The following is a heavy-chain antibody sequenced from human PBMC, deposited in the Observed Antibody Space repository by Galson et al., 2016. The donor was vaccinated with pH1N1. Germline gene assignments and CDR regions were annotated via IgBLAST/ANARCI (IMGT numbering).Heavy chain of an antibody. Sequence: SVKVSCKASGPNFNNYFFHWARQAPGQGLEWLGLVSPAGGITTYAQKLRGRVTMTRDTSTTAVYMELSSLRSDDTAVYYCARGGGSHVSPCDYWGQGTLVTVSS. CDR2: VSPAGGIT. V-gene: IGHV1-46*02. J-gene: IGHJ4*02. CDR3: ARGGGSHVSPCDY. CDR1: GPNFNNYF.